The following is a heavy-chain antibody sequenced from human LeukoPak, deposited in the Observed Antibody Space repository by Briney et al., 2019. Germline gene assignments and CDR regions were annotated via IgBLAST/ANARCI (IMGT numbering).Heavy chain of an antibody. J-gene: IGHJ4*02. CDR3: ATNYASRTALEY. CDR2: FDPEDGET. CDR1: GYTLTELS. D-gene: IGHD2-2*01. V-gene: IGHV1-24*01. Sequence: ASVKVSCKVSGYTLTELSMHWGRQAPGKGLEWMGGFDPEDGETIYAQKFQGRVTMTEDTSTDTAYMELSSLRSEDTAVYYCATNYASRTALEYWGQGTLVTVSS.